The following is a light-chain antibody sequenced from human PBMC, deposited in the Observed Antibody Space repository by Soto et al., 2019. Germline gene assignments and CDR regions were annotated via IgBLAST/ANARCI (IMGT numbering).Light chain of an antibody. V-gene: IGLV2-8*01. CDR3: KSYAGSNTYV. CDR2: EVV. J-gene: IGLJ1*01. CDR1: KSDIGVYDF. Sequence: QSVLTQPPSASGSPGQSVTISCTGTKSDIGVYDFVSWYQHHPGKAPRLIIYEVVQRPSGVPDRFSGCKSGNTASLPVSGLQAADEADYFCKSYAGSNTYVFGSGTKLTVL.